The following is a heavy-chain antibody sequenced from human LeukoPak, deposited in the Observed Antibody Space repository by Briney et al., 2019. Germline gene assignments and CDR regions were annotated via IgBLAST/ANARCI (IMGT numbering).Heavy chain of an antibody. Sequence: SETLSLTCAVYGGSFSGYYWSWIRQPPGKRLEWIGEINHSGSTNYNPSLKSRVTISVDTSKNQFSLKLSSVTAADTAVYYCARELRYYDSSGYYWVYYYYYMDVWGKGTTVTVSS. CDR3: ARELRYYDSSGYYWVYYYYYMDV. V-gene: IGHV4-34*01. J-gene: IGHJ6*03. D-gene: IGHD3-22*01. CDR2: INHSGST. CDR1: GGSFSGYY.